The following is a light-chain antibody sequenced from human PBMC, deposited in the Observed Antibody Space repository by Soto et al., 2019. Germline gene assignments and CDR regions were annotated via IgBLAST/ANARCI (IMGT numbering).Light chain of an antibody. CDR2: GAS. Sequence: EIVMTQSPATLSVSPGDRVTLSCRASQSVSSNLAWYQQIPGQAPRLLIYGASTRATGTPARFSGSGSGTEFTLTVGSLQSEDFVVYYCQQYDAWPLTFGGGTKVEI. CDR3: QQYDAWPLT. V-gene: IGKV3-15*01. CDR1: QSVSSN. J-gene: IGKJ4*01.